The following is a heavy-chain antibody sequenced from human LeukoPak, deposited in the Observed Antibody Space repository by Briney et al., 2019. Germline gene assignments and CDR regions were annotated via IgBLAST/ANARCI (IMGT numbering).Heavy chain of an antibody. Sequence: GASVKVSCKASGYTFTSYAMHWVRQAPGQRLEWMGWINGGNGNTKYSQEFQGRVTITRDTSANTAYMELSSLRSEDMAVYYCTRGLGCSAGSCYPQNYFDFWGQGTLVIVSS. CDR2: INGGNGNT. V-gene: IGHV1-3*03. CDR3: TRGLGCSAGSCYPQNYFDF. CDR1: GYTFTSYA. J-gene: IGHJ4*02. D-gene: IGHD2-15*01.